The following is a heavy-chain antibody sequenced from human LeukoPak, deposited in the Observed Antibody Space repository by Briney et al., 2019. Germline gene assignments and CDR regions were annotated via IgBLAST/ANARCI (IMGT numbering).Heavy chain of an antibody. CDR3: AREVRRGSGWLN. J-gene: IGHJ4*02. Sequence: SETLSLTCIVSGGSISSYYWNWIRQSAGKGLEWIGRFYSSVSTDYNPSLKSRVTMSVDTSKNQFSLKLSSVTAADTAVYYCAREVRRGSGWLNWGQGTLVTVSS. CDR2: FYSSVST. V-gene: IGHV4-4*07. D-gene: IGHD6-19*01. CDR1: GGSISSYY.